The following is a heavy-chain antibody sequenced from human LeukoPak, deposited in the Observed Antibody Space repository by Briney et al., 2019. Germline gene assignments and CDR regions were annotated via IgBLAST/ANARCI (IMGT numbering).Heavy chain of an antibody. J-gene: IGHJ4*02. D-gene: IGHD2-2*01. CDR1: GGSFSGYY. Sequence: SETLSLTCAVYGGSFSGYYWSWIRQPPGKGLEWIGEITHSGSTNYNPSLKSRVTISVDTSKNQFSLKMSSVTAADTAVYYCARGRTPIRQGTSCPTSGYYFDYWGQGTLVTVSS. V-gene: IGHV4-34*01. CDR3: ARGRTPIRQGTSCPTSGYYFDY. CDR2: ITHSGST.